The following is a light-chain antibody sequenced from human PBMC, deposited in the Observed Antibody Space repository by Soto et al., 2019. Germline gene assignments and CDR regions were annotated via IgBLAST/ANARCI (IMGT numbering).Light chain of an antibody. CDR1: SSDLGGYNY. Sequence: QSALTQPASVSGSPGQSITISCTGTSSDLGGYNYVSWYQHHPGKAPKPMIFDVSNRPSGVSNRFSGSKSGNTASLTISGLQPEDEADYYCSSYTTSNTRQIVFGTGTKVTVL. V-gene: IGLV2-14*03. J-gene: IGLJ1*01. CDR3: SSYTTSNTRQIV. CDR2: DVS.